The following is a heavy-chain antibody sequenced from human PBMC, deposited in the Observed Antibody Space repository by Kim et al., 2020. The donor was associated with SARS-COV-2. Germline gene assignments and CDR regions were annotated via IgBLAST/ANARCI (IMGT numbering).Heavy chain of an antibody. D-gene: IGHD5-12*01. V-gene: IGHV4-34*01. CDR2: VNYSGRT. Sequence: SETLSLTCAVYGGSFNTYYWTWVRQPSGKGLEWIGEVNYSGRTNYSPSFRSRVSISVDTSKSQLSLKLTSVTAADTATYYCARARYSATWVFFGALDFWG. J-gene: IGHJ3*01. CDR1: GGSFNTYY. CDR3: ARARYSATWVFFGALDF.